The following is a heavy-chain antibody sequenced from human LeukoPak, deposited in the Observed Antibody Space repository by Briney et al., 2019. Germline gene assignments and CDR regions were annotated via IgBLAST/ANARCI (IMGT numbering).Heavy chain of an antibody. Sequence: SETLSLTCTVSGGSISSYYWSWIREPPGKGLEWVGYIYYSGSTNYNPSLKSRVTISVDTSKNQFSLKLSSVTAADTAVYHCARAVIAVAGDYFDYWGQGTLVTVSS. J-gene: IGHJ4*02. D-gene: IGHD6-19*01. CDR2: IYYSGST. CDR3: ARAVIAVAGDYFDY. V-gene: IGHV4-59*01. CDR1: GGSISSYY.